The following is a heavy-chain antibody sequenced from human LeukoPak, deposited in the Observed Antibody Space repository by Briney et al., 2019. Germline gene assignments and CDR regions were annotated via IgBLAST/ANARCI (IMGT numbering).Heavy chain of an antibody. V-gene: IGHV4-61*02. CDR3: ARHKGYYYGSGSYYPPGWNSWFDP. Sequence: SETLSLTCTVSGGSISSGSYYWSWIRQPAGKGLEWIGRIYTSGSTNYNPSLKSRVTISVDTSKNQFSLKLSSVTAADTAVYYCARHKGYYYGSGSYYPPGWNSWFDPWGQGTLVTVSS. CDR1: GGSISSGSYY. CDR2: IYTSGST. J-gene: IGHJ5*02. D-gene: IGHD3-10*01.